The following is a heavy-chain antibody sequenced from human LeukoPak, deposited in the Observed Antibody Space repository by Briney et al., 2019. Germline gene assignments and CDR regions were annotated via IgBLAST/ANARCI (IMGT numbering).Heavy chain of an antibody. Sequence: SETLSLTCTVSGGSMNQYYWSWIRQPAGKGLEWIGRIYSTGTTYYKPSLKSRVTMSVDTSHNQFFLKLNSVTAADTAVYYCAREARSGYEGFWSDPWGREPWSPSPQ. CDR1: GGSMNQYY. J-gene: IGHJ5*02. CDR2: IYSTGTT. V-gene: IGHV4-4*07. CDR3: AREARSGYEGFWSDP. D-gene: IGHD5-12*01.